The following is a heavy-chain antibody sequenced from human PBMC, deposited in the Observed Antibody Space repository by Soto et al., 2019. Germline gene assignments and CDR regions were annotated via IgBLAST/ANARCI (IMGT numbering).Heavy chain of an antibody. CDR1: GFTFSSYA. Sequence: GGSLRLSCAASGFTFSSYAMRWVRQAPGKGLEWVAVISYDGSNKYYADSVKGRFTISRDNSKNTLYLQMNSLRAEDTAVYYCARDPDSGYENPWSRNWFDPWGQGTLVTLSS. J-gene: IGHJ5*02. D-gene: IGHD5-12*01. CDR3: ARDPDSGYENPWSRNWFDP. V-gene: IGHV3-30-3*01. CDR2: ISYDGSNK.